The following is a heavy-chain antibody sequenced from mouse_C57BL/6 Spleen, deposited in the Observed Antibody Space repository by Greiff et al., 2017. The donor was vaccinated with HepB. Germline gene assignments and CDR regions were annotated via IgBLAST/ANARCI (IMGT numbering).Heavy chain of an antibody. V-gene: IGHV1-61*01. CDR2: IYPSDSET. CDR1: GYTFTSYW. CDR3: ARDYGPWFAY. J-gene: IGHJ3*01. D-gene: IGHD1-1*01. Sequence: QVQLQQSGAELVRPGSSVKLSCKASGYTFTSYWMDWVKQRPGQGLEWIGNIYPSDSETHYNQKFKDKATLTVDKSSSTAYMQLSSLTSEDSAVYYCARDYGPWFAYWGQGTLVTVSA.